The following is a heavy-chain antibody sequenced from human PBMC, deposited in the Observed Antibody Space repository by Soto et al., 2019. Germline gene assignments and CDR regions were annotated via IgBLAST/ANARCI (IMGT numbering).Heavy chain of an antibody. CDR2: ISGSGGST. Sequence: LRLSCAASGFTFSSYAMSWVRQAPGKGLEWVSSISGSGGSTYYADSVKGRFIISRDNSKSTLYLQMNSLRAEDTAVYYCATGTFNFDSWGQGTLVTVS. CDR3: ATGTFNFDS. J-gene: IGHJ4*02. V-gene: IGHV3-23*01. CDR1: GFTFSSYA.